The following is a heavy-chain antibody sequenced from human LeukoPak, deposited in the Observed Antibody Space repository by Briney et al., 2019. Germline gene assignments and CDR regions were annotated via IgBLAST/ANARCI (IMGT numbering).Heavy chain of an antibody. CDR1: GYTFTSYA. V-gene: IGHV1-3*01. J-gene: IGHJ6*02. CDR2: INAGNGNT. D-gene: IGHD2-2*01. CDR3: ARANPEGYCSSTSCHSSHYGMDV. Sequence: GASVKVSCKASGYTFTSYAMHWVRQAPGQGLEWMGWINAGNGNTKYSQKFQGRVTITRDTSASTAYMELSSLRSEDTAVYYCARANPEGYCSSTSCHSSHYGMDVWGQGTTVTVSS.